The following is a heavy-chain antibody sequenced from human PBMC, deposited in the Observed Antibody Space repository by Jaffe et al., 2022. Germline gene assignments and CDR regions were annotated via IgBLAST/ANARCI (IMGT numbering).Heavy chain of an antibody. Sequence: QVQLQQWGAGLLKPSETLSLTCAVYGGSFSGYYWSWIRQPPGKGLEWIGEINHSGSTNYNPSLKSRVTISVDTSKNQFSLKLSSVTAADTAVYYCWTLEAAAGKLRDYWGQGTLVTVSS. CDR2: INHSGST. J-gene: IGHJ4*02. D-gene: IGHD6-13*01. CDR3: WTLEAAAGKLRDY. V-gene: IGHV4-34*01. CDR1: GGSFSGYY.